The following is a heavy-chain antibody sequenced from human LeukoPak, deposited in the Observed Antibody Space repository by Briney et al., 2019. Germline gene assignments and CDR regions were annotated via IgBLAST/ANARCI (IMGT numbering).Heavy chain of an antibody. CDR3: ARSIFGVVIHIDY. Sequence: SETLSLTCTVSGGSLSSSSYYWGWIRQPPGKGLEWIGSIYYSGSTYYNPSLKSRVTISVDTSKNQFSLKLSSVTAADTAVYYCARSIFGVVIHIDYWGQGTLVTVSS. V-gene: IGHV4-39*01. D-gene: IGHD3-3*01. J-gene: IGHJ4*02. CDR1: GGSLSSSSYY. CDR2: IYYSGST.